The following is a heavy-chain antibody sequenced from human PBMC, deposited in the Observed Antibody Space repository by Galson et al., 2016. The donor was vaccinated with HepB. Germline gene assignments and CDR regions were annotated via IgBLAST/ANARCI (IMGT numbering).Heavy chain of an antibody. Sequence: SLRLSCATSGFTFNNYGMHWVRQAPGKGLEWVAVIWYDGSNRYYADSVKGRFTISRDNSRNTLYLQMNSLRAEDTAVYYCAGTYYSERGENDPRTGSALVGSFDICGQGTMVTVSS. CDR1: GFTFNNYG. J-gene: IGHJ3*02. CDR3: AGTYYSERGENDPRTGSALVGSFDI. D-gene: IGHD1-26*01. V-gene: IGHV3-33*01. CDR2: IWYDGSNR.